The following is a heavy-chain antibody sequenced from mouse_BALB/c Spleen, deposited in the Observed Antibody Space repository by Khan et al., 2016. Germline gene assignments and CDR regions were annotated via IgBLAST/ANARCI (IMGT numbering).Heavy chain of an antibody. V-gene: IGHV14-1*02. CDR1: GFNITDYY. D-gene: IGHD2-12*01. Sequence: VQLQQSGAELVRPGALVKLSCKASGFNITDYYLHWVKQRPEQGLEWVGWIDPENGHTIYDPKFQGKASMTADTSSNTVYLQLSSLTSEDTAVSYCAGKISYHTSRGFAYWGQGTLVTVSA. CDR2: IDPENGHT. J-gene: IGHJ3*01. CDR3: AGKISYHTSRGFAY.